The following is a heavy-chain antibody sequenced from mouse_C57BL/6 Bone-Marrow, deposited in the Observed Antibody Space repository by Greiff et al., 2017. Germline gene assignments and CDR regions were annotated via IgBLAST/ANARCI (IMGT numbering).Heavy chain of an antibody. CDR2: INPGSGGT. Sequence: QVHVKQSGAELVRPGTSVKVSCKASGYAFTNYLIEWVKQRPGQGLEWIGVINPGSGGTNYNEKFKGKATLTADKSSSTAYMQLSSLTSEDSAVYFCARRAVYYYGIYYFDYWGQGTTLTGSS. CDR1: GYAFTNYL. CDR3: ARRAVYYYGIYYFDY. D-gene: IGHD1-1*01. V-gene: IGHV1-54*01. J-gene: IGHJ2*01.